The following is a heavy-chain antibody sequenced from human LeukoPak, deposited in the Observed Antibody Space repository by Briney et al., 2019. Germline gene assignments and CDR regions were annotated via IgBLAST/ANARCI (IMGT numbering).Heavy chain of an antibody. Sequence: GGSLRLSCATSGFTFSSYAMSWVRQPPGKGLEGVSVINTRGGTTYYADSVKGRFTISRDNSKNTLFLQMNSLRAEDTAVYYCAKGLISTWYDYWGQGTLVTVSS. CDR3: AKGLISTWYDY. CDR2: INTRGGTT. V-gene: IGHV3-23*01. D-gene: IGHD6-13*01. J-gene: IGHJ4*02. CDR1: GFTFSSYA.